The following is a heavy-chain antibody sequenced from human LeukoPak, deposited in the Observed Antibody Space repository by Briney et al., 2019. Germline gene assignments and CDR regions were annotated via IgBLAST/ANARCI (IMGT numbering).Heavy chain of an antibody. CDR2: IKSKTSGGTS. CDR3: TTLELLWFGELLSGSIYGMDV. J-gene: IGHJ6*04. V-gene: IGHV3-15*01. CDR1: GFTFNQAW. D-gene: IGHD3-10*01. Sequence: GGSLRLSCTASGFTFNQAWMTWVRQVPGKGLDWVGRIKSKTSGGTSDYSAAVKGRFTISRDDSKNTLYLQMNSLKTEDTAVYYCTTLELLWFGELLSGSIYGMDVWGKGTTVTVSS.